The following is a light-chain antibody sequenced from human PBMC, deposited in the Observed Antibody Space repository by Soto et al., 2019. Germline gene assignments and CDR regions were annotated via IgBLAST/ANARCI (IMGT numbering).Light chain of an antibody. CDR2: NNN. CDR3: AAWDDSLDGYV. CDR1: SSNIGSNT. Sequence: QAVVTQPPSASGTPGQRVTISCSGSSSNIGSNTVNWYQHLPGTAPKLLIYNNNQRPSGVPDRFSGSKSGTSASLAISGLQSEDEADYYCAAWDDSLDGYVFGTGTKVTVL. J-gene: IGLJ1*01. V-gene: IGLV1-44*01.